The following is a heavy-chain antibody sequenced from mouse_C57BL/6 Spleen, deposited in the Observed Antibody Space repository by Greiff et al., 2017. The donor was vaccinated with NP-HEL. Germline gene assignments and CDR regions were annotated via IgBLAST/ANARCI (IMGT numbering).Heavy chain of an antibody. CDR3: ARGSDYGSSWFAY. D-gene: IGHD1-1*01. CDR1: GYSITSGYD. CDR2: ISYSGST. V-gene: IGHV3-1*01. J-gene: IGHJ3*01. Sequence: DVMLVESGPGMVKPSQSLSLTCTVTGYSITSGYDWHWIRHFPGNKLEWMGYISYSGSTNYNPSLKSRITITHDTSKNPFFLQLNSVTSENTATYYCARGSDYGSSWFAYWGQGTLVTVSA.